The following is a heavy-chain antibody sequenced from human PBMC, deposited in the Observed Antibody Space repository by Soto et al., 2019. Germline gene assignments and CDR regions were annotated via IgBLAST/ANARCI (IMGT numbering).Heavy chain of an antibody. D-gene: IGHD6-13*01. CDR2: INPMGGST. CDR1: GYTLINYY. J-gene: IGHJ5*02. Sequence: QEQLVQSGAEVKEPGASVKFSCKASGYTLINYYIHWVRQAPGQGLEWMAIINPMGGSTNYAQEFQGRVTLTSDTSTSTVYMELSSLRFEDTALFYCARDLAAGDLWGQGTLVTVST. V-gene: IGHV1-46*01. CDR3: ARDLAAGDL.